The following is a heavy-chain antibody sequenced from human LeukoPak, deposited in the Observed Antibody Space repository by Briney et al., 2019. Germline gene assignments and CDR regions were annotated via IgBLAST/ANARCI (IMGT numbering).Heavy chain of an antibody. Sequence: SVKVSCKASGGTFSSYTISWVRQAPGQGLEWMGRIIPILGIANYAQKFQGRVTITADKSTSTAYMELSSLRSEDTAVYYCATYRRLGYCSSTSCEHWGQGTLVTVSS. CDR1: GGTFSSYT. D-gene: IGHD2-2*01. J-gene: IGHJ4*02. V-gene: IGHV1-69*02. CDR3: ATYRRLGYCSSTSCEH. CDR2: IIPILGIA.